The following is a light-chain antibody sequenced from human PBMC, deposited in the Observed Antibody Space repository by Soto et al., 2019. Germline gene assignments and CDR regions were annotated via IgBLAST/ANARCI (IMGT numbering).Light chain of an antibody. J-gene: IGLJ1*01. CDR1: SSDVGGYNY. Sequence: QSALTQPASVSGSPGQSITISCTGTSSDVGGYNYVSWYQQHPGKAPKLMIYDVSNRPSGVSNRFSGSKSGNTASLTISGLQAEDEADYYCSSYTKSSPLLQVFGTGTKVTVL. CDR2: DVS. CDR3: SSYTKSSPLLQV. V-gene: IGLV2-14*01.